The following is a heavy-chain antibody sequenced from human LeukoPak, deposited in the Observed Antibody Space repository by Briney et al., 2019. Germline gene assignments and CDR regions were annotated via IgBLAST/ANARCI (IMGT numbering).Heavy chain of an antibody. Sequence: SETLSLTRTVSGASISSSSYYWGCIRQPPGKGLECIGSIYYSGSTYYNPSLKSRVTISVDTSKNQFSLKLSSVTAADTAVYYCAKSAVRGLEARFDPWGQGTLVTVSS. CDR2: IYYSGST. V-gene: IGHV4-39*07. D-gene: IGHD3-10*01. J-gene: IGHJ5*02. CDR3: AKSAVRGLEARFDP. CDR1: GASISSSSYY.